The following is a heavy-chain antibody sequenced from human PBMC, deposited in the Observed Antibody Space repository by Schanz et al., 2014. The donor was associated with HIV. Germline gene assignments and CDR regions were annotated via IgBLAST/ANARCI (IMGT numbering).Heavy chain of an antibody. CDR2: IIPIFGTA. CDR3: ARVGSGSYYVRYFDY. D-gene: IGHD3-10*01. J-gene: IGHJ4*02. Sequence: QVQLVQSGAEVKKPGSSVKVSCKASGGTFSIYAISWVRQAPGQGLEWMGGIIPIFGTANYAQKFQGRVTIIADESTSTAYMELSSLRSDDTAVYYCARVGSGSYYVRYFDYWGQGTLVTVSS. CDR1: GGTFSIYA. V-gene: IGHV1-69*01.